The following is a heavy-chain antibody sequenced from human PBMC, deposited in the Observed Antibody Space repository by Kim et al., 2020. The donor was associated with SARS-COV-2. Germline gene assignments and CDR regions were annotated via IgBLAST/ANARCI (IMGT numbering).Heavy chain of an antibody. CDR3: TTEIGPRSGSYYIPAL. V-gene: IGHV3-15*01. CDR2: IKSKTDGGTT. J-gene: IGHJ4*02. D-gene: IGHD3-10*01. Sequence: GGSLRLSCAASGFTFSNAWMSWVRQAPGKGLEWVGRIKSKTDGGTTDYAAPVKGRFTISRDDSKNTLYLQMNSLKTEDTSVYYCTTEIGPRSGSYYIPALWGQGTLVPVSS. CDR1: GFTFSNAW.